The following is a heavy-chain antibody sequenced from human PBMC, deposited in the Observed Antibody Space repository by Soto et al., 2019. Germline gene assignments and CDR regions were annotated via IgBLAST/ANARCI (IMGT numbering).Heavy chain of an antibody. D-gene: IGHD2-21*01. CDR1: GYTFIHYY. J-gene: IGHJ4*02. Sequence: QVQLVQSGAEGKKPGASVKISCKASGYTFIHYYIHWVRQAPGQGLEWMAIINPNGGSTNYAQKFQGRVTVTSDTSTTTVSMELNSLESDATAVYFCARSLLQGDFWGQGTLVTVSS. V-gene: IGHV1-46*01. CDR2: INPNGGST. CDR3: ARSLLQGDF.